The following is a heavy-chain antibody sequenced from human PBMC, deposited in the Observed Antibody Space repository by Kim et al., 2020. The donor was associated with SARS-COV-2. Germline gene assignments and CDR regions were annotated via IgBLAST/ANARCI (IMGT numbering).Heavy chain of an antibody. Sequence: ASVKVSCKASGYTFTSYAMHWVRQAPGQRLEWMGWINAGNGNTKYSQKFQGRVTITRDTSASTAYMELSSLRSEDTAVYYCARSRRAVAAYYYYGMDVWGQGTTVTVSS. D-gene: IGHD6-19*01. CDR3: ARSRRAVAAYYYYGMDV. CDR2: INAGNGNT. J-gene: IGHJ6*02. V-gene: IGHV1-3*01. CDR1: GYTFTSYA.